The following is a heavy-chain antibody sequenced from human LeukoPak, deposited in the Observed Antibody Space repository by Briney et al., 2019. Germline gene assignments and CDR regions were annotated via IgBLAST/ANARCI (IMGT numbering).Heavy chain of an antibody. Sequence: GGSLRLSCAASEFTYSAYAMSWVRQAPGKGPEWGSPISGDGRSTFYAASVKGRFTISRDDSKTTLFLQMNSLRAEDTAIYYCARRYGGWGAFDIWGQGTVVTVSS. V-gene: IGHV3-23*01. CDR2: ISGDGRST. CDR3: ARRYGGWGAFDI. CDR1: EFTYSAYA. D-gene: IGHD4-23*01. J-gene: IGHJ3*02.